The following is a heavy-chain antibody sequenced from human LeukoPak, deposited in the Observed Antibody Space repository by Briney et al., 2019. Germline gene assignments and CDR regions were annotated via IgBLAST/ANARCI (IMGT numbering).Heavy chain of an antibody. V-gene: IGHV4-39*01. Sequence: PSETLSLTCTVSGGSISSSSYYWGWIRQPPGKGLEWIGSIYYSGSTYYNPSLKSRVTISVDTSKNQFSLKLSSVTAADTAVYYCARGPSSGYSYGYGSYWGQGTLVTVSS. CDR2: IYYSGST. CDR1: GGSISSSSYY. CDR3: ARGPSSGYSYGYGSY. D-gene: IGHD5-18*01. J-gene: IGHJ4*02.